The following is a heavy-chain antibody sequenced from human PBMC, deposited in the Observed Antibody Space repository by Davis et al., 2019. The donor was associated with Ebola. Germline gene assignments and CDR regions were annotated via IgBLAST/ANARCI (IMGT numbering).Heavy chain of an antibody. CDR2: IYTSGST. D-gene: IGHD6-19*01. CDR3: AREGSGWYVGAYFDY. V-gene: IGHV4-4*07. Sequence: PGGSLRLSCTVSGGSISSYYWSWIRQPAGKGLEWIGRIYTSGSTNYNPSLKSRVTMSVDTSKNQFSLKLSSVTAADTAVYYCAREGSGWYVGAYFDYWGQGTLVTVSS. CDR1: GGSISSYY. J-gene: IGHJ4*02.